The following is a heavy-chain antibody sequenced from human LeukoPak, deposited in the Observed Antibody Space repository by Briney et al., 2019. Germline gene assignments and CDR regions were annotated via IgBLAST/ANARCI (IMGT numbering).Heavy chain of an antibody. V-gene: IGHV3-11*05. CDR1: GFTFSDYY. J-gene: IGHJ5*02. CDR2: ISSRSSYT. CDR3: ARGLRSGADWFDA. D-gene: IGHD4-17*01. Sequence: GGSLRLSWAALGFTFSDYYMTWMSQAPGKGLEWVSYISSRSSYTNYADSVTGRFTISRDNAKNSLNLHMSSLRVEDTAVYYCARGLRSGADWFDAWGQGTLVRVFS.